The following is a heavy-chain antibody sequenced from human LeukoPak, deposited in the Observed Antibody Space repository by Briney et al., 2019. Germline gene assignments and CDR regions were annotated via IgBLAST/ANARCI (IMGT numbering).Heavy chain of an antibody. V-gene: IGHV1-69*13. Sequence: SVKVSCKASGGTFSSYAISWVRQAPGQGLEWMGGIIPIFGTANYAQKFQGRVTITADESTSTAYMELSSLRSDDTAVYYCARNRYDFWSGYWTWFDPWGQGTLVTVSS. CDR1: GGTFSSYA. J-gene: IGHJ5*02. D-gene: IGHD3-3*01. CDR2: IIPIFGTA. CDR3: ARNRYDFWSGYWTWFDP.